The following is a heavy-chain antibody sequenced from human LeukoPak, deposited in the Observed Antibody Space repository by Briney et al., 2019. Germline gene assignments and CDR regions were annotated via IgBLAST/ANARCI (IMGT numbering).Heavy chain of an antibody. V-gene: IGHV6-1*01. CDR3: ARGVARSSKFHFSYYFDY. Sequence: SQTLSLTCAISGDSVSSNSAAWNWIRQSPSRGLEWLGRTYYRSKWYNEYAVSVKSRIRINPDTSKNQFSLKLSSVTAADTAVYYCARGVARSSKFHFSYYFDYWGQGTLVTVSS. D-gene: IGHD6-6*01. CDR1: GDSVSSNSAA. CDR2: TYYRSKWYN. J-gene: IGHJ4*02.